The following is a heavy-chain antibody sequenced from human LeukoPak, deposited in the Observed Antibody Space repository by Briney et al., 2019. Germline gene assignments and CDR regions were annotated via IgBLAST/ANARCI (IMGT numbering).Heavy chain of an antibody. V-gene: IGHV3-33*01. D-gene: IGHD3-3*02. CDR3: ARDVDTSNHMSIFDP. J-gene: IGHJ5*02. Sequence: GGSLRLSCAGSGFTFSHYGMHWVRQGPGKGLEWVAGIQSDGSYKYYEDSLKGRFTISRDNFKNILYLQMNSLRAEDTAVYSCARDVDTSNHMSIFDPWGQGTLVAVSS. CDR1: GFTFSHYG. CDR2: IQSDGSYK.